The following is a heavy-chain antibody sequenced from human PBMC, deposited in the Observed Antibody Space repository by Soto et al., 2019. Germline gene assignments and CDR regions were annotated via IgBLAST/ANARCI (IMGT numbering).Heavy chain of an antibody. D-gene: IGHD3-22*01. Sequence: QVQLQESGPGLVKPSQTLSLTCTVSGGAISSGDYYWSWIRQPPGKGLECLGYIYYSGSTHYNPSLKSRVTISGDTSKNPFSLKLSSVAAADTAVYYCAHSESSGYYSHAFDYWGQGTLVTVSS. V-gene: IGHV4-30-4*01. CDR2: IYYSGST. CDR1: GGAISSGDYY. J-gene: IGHJ4*02. CDR3: AHSESSGYYSHAFDY.